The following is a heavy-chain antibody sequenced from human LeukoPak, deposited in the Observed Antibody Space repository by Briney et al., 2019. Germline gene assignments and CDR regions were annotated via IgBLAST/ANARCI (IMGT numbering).Heavy chain of an antibody. J-gene: IGHJ4*02. CDR1: GGSISSYY. D-gene: IGHD5-24*01. V-gene: IGHV4-59*08. Sequence: SGTLSLTCTVSGGSISSYYWSWMRQRPGKGLEWIGYIYYSGSTNYNPSLKSRVTISVDTSKNQFSLKLSSVTAADTAVYYCARTRWLHRNFDYWGQGTLVTVSS. CDR2: IYYSGST. CDR3: ARTRWLHRNFDY.